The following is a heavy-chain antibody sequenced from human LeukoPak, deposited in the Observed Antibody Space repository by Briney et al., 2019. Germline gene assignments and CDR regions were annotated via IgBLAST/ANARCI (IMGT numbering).Heavy chain of an antibody. J-gene: IGHJ4*02. CDR2: IKQDGSEK. CDR1: GFTFSSYW. V-gene: IGHV3-7*01. D-gene: IGHD5-12*01. CDR3: ARDRGRYSGYDWGY. Sequence: GGSLRLSCAASGFTFSSYWMSWVRQAPGKGLEWVANIKQDGSEKYYVDSVKGRFTISRDDAKNSLYLQMNSLRAEDTAVYYCARDRGRYSGYDWGYWGQGTLVTVSS.